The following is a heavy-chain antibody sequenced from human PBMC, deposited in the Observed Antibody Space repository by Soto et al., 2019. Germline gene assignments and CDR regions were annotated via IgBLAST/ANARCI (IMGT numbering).Heavy chain of an antibody. Sequence: SETLSLTCTVSGGSISSYYWSWIRQPPGKGLEWIGYIYYSGSTNYNPSLKSRVTISVDTSKNQFSLKLSSVTAADTAVYYCARESTVVTLRTFDSWCQGTLVTVS. D-gene: IGHD2-21*02. CDR3: ARESTVVTLRTFDS. V-gene: IGHV4-59*12. CDR2: IYYSGST. CDR1: GGSISSYY. J-gene: IGHJ3*02.